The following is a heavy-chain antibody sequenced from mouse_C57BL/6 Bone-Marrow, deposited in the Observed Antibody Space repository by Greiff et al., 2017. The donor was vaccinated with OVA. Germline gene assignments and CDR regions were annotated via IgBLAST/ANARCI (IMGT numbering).Heavy chain of an antibody. V-gene: IGHV5-4*03. J-gene: IGHJ2*01. CDR2: ISDGGSYT. D-gene: IGHD1-1*01. CDR3: ARPVVATWDFDY. Sequence: EVKLMESGGGLVKPGGSLKLSCAASGFTFSSYAMSWVRQTPEKRLEWVATISDGGSYTYYPDNVKGRFTISRDNAKNNLYLQMSHLKSEDTAMYYCARPVVATWDFDYWGQGTTLTVSS. CDR1: GFTFSSYA.